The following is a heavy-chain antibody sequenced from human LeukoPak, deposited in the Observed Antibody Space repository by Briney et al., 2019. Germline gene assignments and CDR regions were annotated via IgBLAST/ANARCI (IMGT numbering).Heavy chain of an antibody. V-gene: IGHV3-21*01. CDR2: ISSSSSYI. J-gene: IGHJ4*02. Sequence: GGSLRLSCAASGFTFSSYSMNWVRQAPGKGLEWVSSISSSSSYIYYADSMKGRFTISRDNAKNSLYLQVNSLRAEDTAVYYCARGTLSRFDYWGQGTLVTVSS. CDR3: ARGTLSRFDY. CDR1: GFTFSSYS.